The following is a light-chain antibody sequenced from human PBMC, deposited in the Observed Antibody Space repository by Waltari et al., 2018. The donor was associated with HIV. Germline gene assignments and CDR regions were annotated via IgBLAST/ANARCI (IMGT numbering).Light chain of an antibody. CDR2: LSTNGSH. J-gene: IGLJ2*01. Sequence: QVVLTQSPSASASLGASVKLTCTLSSGHTNYAIAWHQQQPEKGPRYLMRLSTNGSHTKGDGIPDRFSGSSSGAERYLTISRLQSEDESDYYCQTWGTGIVVFGGGTKLTVL. V-gene: IGLV4-69*01. CDR1: SGHTNYA. CDR3: QTWGTGIVV.